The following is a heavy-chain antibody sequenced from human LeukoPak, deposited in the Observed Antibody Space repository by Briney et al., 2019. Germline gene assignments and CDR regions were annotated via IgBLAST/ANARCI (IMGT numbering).Heavy chain of an antibody. D-gene: IGHD6-13*01. CDR3: ARRGITYSSSFFEF. V-gene: IGHV4-39*01. CDR1: GGSISGGKDF. J-gene: IGHJ4*02. CDR2: IFYSGST. Sequence: PSETLSLTCTVSGGSISGGKDFWGWIRQPPGKGLEWIGSIFYSGSTYYNPSLKSRVTISVDTSRNEFSLKVISATVADTAVYYCARRGITYSSSFFEFWGQGALVTVSS.